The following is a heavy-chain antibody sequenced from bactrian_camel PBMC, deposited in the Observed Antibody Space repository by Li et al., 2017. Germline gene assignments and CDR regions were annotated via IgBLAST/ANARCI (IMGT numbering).Heavy chain of an antibody. CDR2: IYAGDGGT. Sequence: VQLVESGGGSIQTGGSLRLSCTPSGGTDRLYCMGWYRQAPGKGREGLATIYAGDGGTWYADSGKGRFTISLDNDKRTVYLQMNSLRPDDTALYYCALATRWVGPDLSLYDRFYQYWGQGTQVTVS. D-gene: IGHD5*01. CDR1: GGTDRLYC. CDR3: ALATRWVGPDLSLYDRFYQY. V-gene: IGHV3S1*01. J-gene: IGHJ4*01.